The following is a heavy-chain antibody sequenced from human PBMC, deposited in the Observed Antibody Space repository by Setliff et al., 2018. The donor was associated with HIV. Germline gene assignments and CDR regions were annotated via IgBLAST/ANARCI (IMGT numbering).Heavy chain of an antibody. CDR2: IYYSGST. CDR1: GGSINSYY. CDR3: ARGGYRDGYDY. Sequence: SLTCSVSGGSINSYYWSWIRQPPGKGLEWVGYIYYSGSTDYNPSLESRVTISVDTSKNQLSLKLRSVAAADTAVYYCARGGYRDGYDYWGQGTLVTVSS. D-gene: IGHD5-18*01. V-gene: IGHV4-59*01. J-gene: IGHJ4*02.